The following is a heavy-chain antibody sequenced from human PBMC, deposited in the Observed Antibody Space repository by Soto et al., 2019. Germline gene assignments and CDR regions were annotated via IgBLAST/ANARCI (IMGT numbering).Heavy chain of an antibody. CDR3: TKDSGYDSTD. V-gene: IGHV3-33*06. D-gene: IGHD3-9*01. Sequence: GGSLRLSCAASGFTFSYFGMHWVRQAPGKGLEWVSVIWYNGSNKDYADSVKGRFTISRDNSKSTLYLQMHSLRVEDTALYYCTKDSGYDSTDWGLGTLVTVSS. CDR2: IWYNGSNK. J-gene: IGHJ4*02. CDR1: GFTFSYFG.